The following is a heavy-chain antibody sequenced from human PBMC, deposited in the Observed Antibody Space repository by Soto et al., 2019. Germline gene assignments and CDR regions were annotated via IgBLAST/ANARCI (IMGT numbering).Heavy chain of an antibody. CDR1: GFTLSSYG. CDR2: IWYDGSNK. Sequence: QVQLVESGGGVVQPGRSLRLSCAASGFTLSSYGMHWVRQAPGKGLEWVAVIWYDGSNKYYADSVKGRFTISRDNSKNTLYLQMNSLRAEDTAVYYCARGSTESGTFGNYWGQGTLVTVSS. CDR3: ARGSTESGTFGNY. J-gene: IGHJ4*02. D-gene: IGHD2-2*01. V-gene: IGHV3-33*01.